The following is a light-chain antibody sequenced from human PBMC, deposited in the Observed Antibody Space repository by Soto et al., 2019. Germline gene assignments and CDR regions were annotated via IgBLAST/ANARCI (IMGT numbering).Light chain of an antibody. CDR1: QDIGNS. V-gene: IGKV1-33*01. CDR2: AAS. Sequence: DIQMTQSPSSLSGSVGDRVTITCQASQDIGNSVNWYQQKPGKAPKLLLSAASNLETGDPLRFSGSGSGTDFAFIISSLQPEDVATYFCQQYGSLPITVGQGTRLEIK. J-gene: IGKJ5*01. CDR3: QQYGSLPIT.